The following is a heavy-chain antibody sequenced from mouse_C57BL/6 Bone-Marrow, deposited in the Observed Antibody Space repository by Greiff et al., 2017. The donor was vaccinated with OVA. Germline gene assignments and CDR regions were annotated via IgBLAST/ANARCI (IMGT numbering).Heavy chain of an antibody. J-gene: IGHJ3*01. Sequence: QVQLKESGPELVKPGASVKISCKASGYAFSSSWMNWVKQRPGKGLEWIGRIYPGDGDTNYNGKFKGKATLTADKSSSTAYMQLSSLTSEDSAVYFCARNYGPWFAYWGQGTLVTVSA. CDR2: IYPGDGDT. CDR1: GYAFSSSW. CDR3: ARNYGPWFAY. V-gene: IGHV1-82*01. D-gene: IGHD1-1*01.